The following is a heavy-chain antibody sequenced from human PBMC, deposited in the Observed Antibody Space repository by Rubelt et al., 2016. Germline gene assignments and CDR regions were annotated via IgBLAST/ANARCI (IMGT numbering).Heavy chain of an antibody. J-gene: IGHJ4*02. D-gene: IGHD6-19*01. V-gene: IGHV1-18*01. Sequence: QVQLVQSGAEVKKPGASVKVSCKASGYTFTSYGISWVRQAPGQGLEWMGRIRAYNGNTNYAQKPQGRVNRTTDTSTSTAYMGLRSLRSDDTAVYYCARDDGAVAGNYWGQGTLVTVSS. CDR2: IRAYNGNT. CDR3: ARDDGAVAGNY. CDR1: GYTFTSYG.